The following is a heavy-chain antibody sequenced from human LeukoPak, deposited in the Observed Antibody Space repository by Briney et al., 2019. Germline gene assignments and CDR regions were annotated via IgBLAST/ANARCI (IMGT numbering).Heavy chain of an antibody. J-gene: IGHJ3*02. Sequence: PGGSLRLSCAASGFTFSNAWMSWVRQAPGKGLGWVAFIRYDGSNKYNADSVKGRFTISRDNSKNTLYLQMNSLRAEDTAVYYCAKDLTPGYSSGIDAFDIWGQGTMVTVSS. CDR1: GFTFSNAW. D-gene: IGHD6-19*01. CDR2: IRYDGSNK. V-gene: IGHV3-30*02. CDR3: AKDLTPGYSSGIDAFDI.